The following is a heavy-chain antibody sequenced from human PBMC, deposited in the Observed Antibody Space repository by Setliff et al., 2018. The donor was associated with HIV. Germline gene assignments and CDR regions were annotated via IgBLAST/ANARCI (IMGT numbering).Heavy chain of an antibody. D-gene: IGHD1-20*01. CDR3: ARRGGFKWKFFDY. Sequence: ASVKVSCKASGYSFISYGISWVRRAPGQGLQWMGIINPTNGYTAYGPKFQGRVTMTWDTSISTAYMELSRLRSDDTAVYYCARRGGFKWKFFDYWGQGTLVTVSS. CDR1: GYSFISYG. V-gene: IGHV1-2*02. J-gene: IGHJ4*02. CDR2: INPTNGYT.